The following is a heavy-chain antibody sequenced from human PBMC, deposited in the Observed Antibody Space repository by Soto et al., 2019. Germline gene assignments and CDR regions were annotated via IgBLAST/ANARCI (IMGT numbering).Heavy chain of an antibody. CDR2: ISASTRNT. CDR1: GYTFSDYA. CDR3: VRCYCSVGSCYACWHFDL. V-gene: IGHV1-18*01. Sequence: QVQLVQSGDEVKTPGASVKVSCQASGYTFSDYAISWVRQAPGQGLEWMGWISASTRNTDQAQNFQGRVIMTLDTSTDTAYMELRNLRSDDTAVYYCVRCYCSVGSCYACWHFDLWGRGTLVTVSS. J-gene: IGHJ2*01. D-gene: IGHD2-15*01.